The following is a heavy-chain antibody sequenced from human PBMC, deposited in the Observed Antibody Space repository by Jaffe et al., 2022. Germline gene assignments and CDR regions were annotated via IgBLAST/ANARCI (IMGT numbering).Heavy chain of an antibody. CDR3: ATDYLSGFFGS. D-gene: IGHD3-10*01. CDR1: GFIFSNVW. CDR2: IKSRNVGGTT. Sequence: EVQLVESGGGLVNPGGSLRLSCVGSGFIFSNVWMSWVRQAPGKGLEWVGRIKSRNVGGTTDYAAPVKGRFTMSRDDSKNMVYLQMNSLKTEDTAVYYCATDYLSGFFGSWGQGTLVTVSS. V-gene: IGHV3-15*01. J-gene: IGHJ4*02.